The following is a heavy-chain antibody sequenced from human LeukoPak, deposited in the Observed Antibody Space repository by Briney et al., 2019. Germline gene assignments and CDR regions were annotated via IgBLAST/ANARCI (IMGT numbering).Heavy chain of an antibody. Sequence: GGSLRLSCAASGFTFTSYAMNWVRQAPGKGLEWVAVISDDGGDTYYADSVKGRFTISRDDSKNTIYLQLNSLRAEDTAVYYCAREREQRTFDYWGQGTLVTVSS. CDR2: ISDDGGDT. CDR1: GFTFTSYA. J-gene: IGHJ4*02. V-gene: IGHV3-33*01. CDR3: AREREQRTFDY. D-gene: IGHD1/OR15-1a*01.